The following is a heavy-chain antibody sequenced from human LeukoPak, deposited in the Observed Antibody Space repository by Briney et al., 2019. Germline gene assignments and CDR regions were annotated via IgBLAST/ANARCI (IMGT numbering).Heavy chain of an antibody. Sequence: SETLSLTCAVYGGSFSGYYWSWIRQPPGKGLEWIGEINHSGSTNYNPSLKSRVTISADTSKNQFSLKRSSVTAADTAVYYCARGCRRSIVVVPAVNWFDPWGQGTLVTVSS. CDR1: GGSFSGYY. CDR2: INHSGST. V-gene: IGHV4-34*01. J-gene: IGHJ5*02. D-gene: IGHD2-2*01. CDR3: ARGCRRSIVVVPAVNWFDP.